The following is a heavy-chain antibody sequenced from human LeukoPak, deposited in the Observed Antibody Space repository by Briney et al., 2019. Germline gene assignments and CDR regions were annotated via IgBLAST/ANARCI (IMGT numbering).Heavy chain of an antibody. CDR1: GGSISSGSYY. CDR2: IYTSGST. V-gene: IGHV4-61*02. D-gene: IGHD3-22*01. CDR3: ARGDDSSGSPPFLG. J-gene: IGHJ4*02. Sequence: SETLSLTCTVSGGSISSGSYYWSWIRQPAGKGLEWIGRIYTSGSTSYNPSLKSRVTISVDTSKNQFSLKLSSVTAADTAVYYCARGDDSSGSPPFLGWGQGTLVTVSS.